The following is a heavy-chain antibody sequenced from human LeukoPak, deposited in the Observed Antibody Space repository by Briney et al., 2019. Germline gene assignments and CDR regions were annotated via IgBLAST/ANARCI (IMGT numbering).Heavy chain of an antibody. D-gene: IGHD3-10*01. V-gene: IGHV1-69*05. CDR1: GGTFSSYA. J-gene: IGHJ4*02. CDR3: ARDLWSGSGSYLFYY. Sequence: ASVKVPCKASGGTFSSYAISWVRQAPGQGLEWMGGIIPIFGTANYAQKFQGRVTITTDESTSTAYMELSSLRSEDTAVYYCARDLWSGSGSYLFYYWGQGTLVTVSS. CDR2: IIPIFGTA.